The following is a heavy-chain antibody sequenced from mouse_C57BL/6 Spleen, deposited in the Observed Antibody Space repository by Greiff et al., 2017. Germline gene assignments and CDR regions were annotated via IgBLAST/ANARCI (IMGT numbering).Heavy chain of an antibody. CDR2: ISSGSSTI. CDR1: GFTFSDYG. CDR3: ARPRRYVDV. J-gene: IGHJ1*03. V-gene: IGHV5-17*01. Sequence: EVKLMESGGGLVKPGGSLKLSCAASGFTFSDYGMHWVRQAPEKGLEWVGYISSGSSTIYYADKVKGRITISRDNAKNTLFLQMPSLRSEDTAMYYCARPRRYVDVWGTGTTVTVSS.